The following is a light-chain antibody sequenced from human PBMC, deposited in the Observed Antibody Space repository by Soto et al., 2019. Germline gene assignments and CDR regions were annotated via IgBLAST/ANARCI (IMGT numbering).Light chain of an antibody. Sequence: DIQMTQSPSSLSASVGDRVTITCRASQDISNFLVWFQQKPGKVPNLLIYGASTLQSGVPPRFSGSGSGTDFNLTISSLQPEDVATYFCQKYNSGPFTFGPGTTVDIK. V-gene: IGKV1-27*01. J-gene: IGKJ3*01. CDR3: QKYNSGPFT. CDR2: GAS. CDR1: QDISNF.